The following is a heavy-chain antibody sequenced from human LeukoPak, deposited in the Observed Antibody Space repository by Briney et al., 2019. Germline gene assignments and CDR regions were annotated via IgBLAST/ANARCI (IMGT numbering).Heavy chain of an antibody. J-gene: IGHJ1*01. D-gene: IGHD3-22*01. CDR1: GGSISSGSYY. Sequence: SETLSLTCTVSGGSISSGSYYWRWIRQPAGKGLEWIGRIYTSGSTNYNPSLKSRVTMSVDPSNNQFSLNLRSVTAADTALYYCARRRYYDGSGYLEWGQGTLLSVSS. V-gene: IGHV4-61*02. CDR2: IYTSGST. CDR3: ARRRYYDGSGYLE.